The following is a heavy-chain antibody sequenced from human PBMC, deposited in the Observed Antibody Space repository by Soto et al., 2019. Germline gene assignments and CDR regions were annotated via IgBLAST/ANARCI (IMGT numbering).Heavy chain of an antibody. D-gene: IGHD3-10*01. CDR3: AKGSYLFDY. J-gene: IGHJ4*02. V-gene: IGHV3-9*01. Sequence: GGSLRLSCAASGFTFGDYGLRWVRQTPGKGLEWVSGISWKTEIIGYADSVKGRFTISRDNAKKSLHLQMNNLREDDTALYYCAKGSYLFDYWGQGTLVTVSS. CDR2: ISWKTEII. CDR1: GFTFGDYG.